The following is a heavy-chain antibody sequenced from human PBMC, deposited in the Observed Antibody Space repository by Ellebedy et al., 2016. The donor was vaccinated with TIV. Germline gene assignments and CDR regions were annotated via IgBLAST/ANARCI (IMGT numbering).Heavy chain of an antibody. Sequence: GESLKISXAASGVIFSNYWMSWVRQAPGKGLEWVANIKQDGSEKYYVDSVKGRFTISRDNAENSLYLQMNSLRAEDTAVYYCASMGLVVPAAMLAYWGQGTLVTVSS. V-gene: IGHV3-7*02. CDR1: GVIFSNYW. D-gene: IGHD2-2*01. CDR3: ASMGLVVPAAMLAY. CDR2: IKQDGSEK. J-gene: IGHJ4*02.